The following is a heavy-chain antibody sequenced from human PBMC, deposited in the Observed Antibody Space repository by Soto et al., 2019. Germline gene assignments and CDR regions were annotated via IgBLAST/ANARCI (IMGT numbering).Heavy chain of an antibody. J-gene: IGHJ6*02. CDR1: GFTFSSCT. V-gene: IGHV3-21*06. CDR3: SGCSGGACHKNYGMDV. Sequence: EVHLVESGGGLVKPGGSLRLSCAVSGFTFSSCTMNWVRQAPGKGLEWVSSISPSSGYIYYADSVKGRFTISRDNAKNSLFLQMNRLRGEDTAVYYCSGCSGGACHKNYGMDVWGQGTTVTVSS. D-gene: IGHD2-15*01. CDR2: ISPSSGYI.